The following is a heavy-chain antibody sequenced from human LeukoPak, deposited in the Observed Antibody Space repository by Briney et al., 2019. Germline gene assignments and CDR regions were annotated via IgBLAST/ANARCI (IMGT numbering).Heavy chain of an antibody. V-gene: IGHV4-39*07. CDR3: ARGPGSPFYFDH. CDR2: VYYSGST. Sequence: SETLSLTCTVSGDSISSTTLYWGWIRQPPRKGLEWIGSVYYSGSTYYNPSLKSRVTISVDTSKNHFSLRLKSVTAADTAVYYCARGPGSPFYFDHWGQGTLVTVTS. CDR1: GDSISSTTLY. J-gene: IGHJ4*02. D-gene: IGHD3-10*01.